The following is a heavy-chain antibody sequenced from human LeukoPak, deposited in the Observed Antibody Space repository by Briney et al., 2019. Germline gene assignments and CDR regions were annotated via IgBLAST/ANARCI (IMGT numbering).Heavy chain of an antibody. J-gene: IGHJ4*02. CDR2: ISSSGGTI. D-gene: IGHD5-18*01. CDR1: GFSFSTYE. V-gene: IGHV3-48*03. Sequence: PGGSLRLSCAASGFSFSTYEMNWVRQAPGRGLEWVSYISSSGGTIHYADSLKGRFTISRDNAKNSLYLQMNSLRAEDTSVYYCARVAYTYGFDYWGQGTLVTVSS. CDR3: ARVAYTYGFDY.